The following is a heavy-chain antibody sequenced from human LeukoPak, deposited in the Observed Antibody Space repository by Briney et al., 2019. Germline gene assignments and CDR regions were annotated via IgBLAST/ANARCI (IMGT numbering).Heavy chain of an antibody. D-gene: IGHD6-13*01. CDR1: GFTFSSYA. CDR2: IYGNSVST. V-gene: IGHV3-23*01. Sequence: GGSLRLSCAASGFTFSSYAMSWVRQAPGKGLEWVSTIYGNSVSTYYADSVQGRFTISRDNSKNTLYLHMNSLRAEDTAIYYCAKDPYSSSWGSYFGYWGQGTLVTVSS. CDR3: AKDPYSSSWGSYFGY. J-gene: IGHJ4*02.